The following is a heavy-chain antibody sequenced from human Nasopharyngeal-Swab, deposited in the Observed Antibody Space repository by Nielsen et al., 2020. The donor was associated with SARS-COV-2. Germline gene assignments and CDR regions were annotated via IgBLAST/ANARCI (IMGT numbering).Heavy chain of an antibody. CDR3: ARGGSYLTGPADY. V-gene: IGHV1-18*01. D-gene: IGHD1-26*01. CDR2: ISAYNGNT. J-gene: IGHJ4*02. Sequence: VRQMPGKGLEWMGWISAYNGNTNYAQKLQGRVTMTTDTSTSTAYMELRSLRSDDTAVYYCARGGSYLTGPADYWGQGTLVTVSS.